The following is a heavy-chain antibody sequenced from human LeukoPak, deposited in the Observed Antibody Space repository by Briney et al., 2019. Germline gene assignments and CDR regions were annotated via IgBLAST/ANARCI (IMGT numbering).Heavy chain of an antibody. CDR1: GFTFSSYE. Sequence: PGGSLRLSCAASGFTFSSYEMNWVRQAPGKGLEWVSYISSSGSTIYYADSVKGRFTISRDNAKNSLYLQMNSLRAEDTAVYYCARVRGIMTTVTTLPRYYYYYMDVWGKGTTVTISS. CDR2: ISSSGSTI. D-gene: IGHD4-17*01. CDR3: ARVRGIMTTVTTLPRYYYYYMDV. J-gene: IGHJ6*03. V-gene: IGHV3-48*03.